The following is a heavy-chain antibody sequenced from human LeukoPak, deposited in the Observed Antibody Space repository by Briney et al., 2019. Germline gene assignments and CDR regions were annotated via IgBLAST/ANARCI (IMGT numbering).Heavy chain of an antibody. J-gene: IGHJ4*02. V-gene: IGHV1-2*04. D-gene: IGHD2-2*01. CDR3: AIANFLYCSSTSCLFDY. CDR2: INPNSGGT. Sequence: ASVKVSCKASGYTFTDYYMHWVRLAPGQGLEWMGWINPNSGGTNYVQKFQGWVTMTRDTSINTAYMELSRLTYDDTAVYYCAIANFLYCSSTSCLFDYWGQGTLVTVSS. CDR1: GYTFTDYY.